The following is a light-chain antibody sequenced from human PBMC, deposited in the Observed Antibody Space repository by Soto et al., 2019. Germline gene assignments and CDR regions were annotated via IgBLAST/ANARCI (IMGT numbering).Light chain of an antibody. CDR2: EHN. CDR3: QSYDNRLSGVV. CDR1: NSNIGPGYD. J-gene: IGLJ2*01. Sequence: QAVVTQPPSVSGAPGQRVTISCTGSNSNIGPGYDVHWYQQFPGTAPKLLIYEHNNRPAGVPDRFSASRSGTSASLAITGLQAEDEADYYCQSYDNRLSGVVFGGGTQLTVL. V-gene: IGLV1-40*01.